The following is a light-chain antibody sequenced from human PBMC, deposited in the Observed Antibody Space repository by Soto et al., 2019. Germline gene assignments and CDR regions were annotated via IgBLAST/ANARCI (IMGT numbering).Light chain of an antibody. V-gene: IGKV1-39*01. CDR1: QTINTY. CDR3: QHYNSYSEA. CDR2: DAS. J-gene: IGKJ1*01. Sequence: DIQMTQSPSSLSASVGDRVTITCRARQTINTYLNWYQQTPGTAPKLLIYDASSLQSGVPSRFRGSGSGTDFTLTITSLQPEDFATYYCQHYNSYSEAFGQGTKVELK.